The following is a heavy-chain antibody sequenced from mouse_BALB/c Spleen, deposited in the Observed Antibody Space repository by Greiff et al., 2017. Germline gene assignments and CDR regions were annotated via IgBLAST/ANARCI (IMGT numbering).Heavy chain of an antibody. V-gene: IGHV1S22*01. J-gene: IGHJ2*01. D-gene: IGHD2-3*01. CDR3: TRSRIYDGYYD. CDR2: IYPGSGST. Sequence: LKQPGSELVRPGASVKLSCKASGYTFTSYWMHWVKQRPGQGLEWIGNIYPGSGSTNYDEKFKSKATLTVDTSSSTAYMQLSSLTSEDSAVYYCTRSRIYDGYYDWGQGTTLTVSS. CDR1: GYTFTSYW.